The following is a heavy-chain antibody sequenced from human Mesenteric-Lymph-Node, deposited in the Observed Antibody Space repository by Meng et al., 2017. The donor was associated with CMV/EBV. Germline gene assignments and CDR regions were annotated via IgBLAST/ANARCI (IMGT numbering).Heavy chain of an antibody. D-gene: IGHD4-11*01. CDR1: GFTFSSYS. J-gene: IGHJ6*02. V-gene: IGHV3-21*01. CDR3: ARSWATVPSGMDV. CDR2: ISSSSSYI. Sequence: GESLKISCAASGFTFSSYSMNWVRQAPGKGLEWVSSISSSSSYIYYADSVKGRFTISRDNAKNSLYLQMNSLRAEDTAVYYCARSWATVPSGMDVWGQGTTVTVSS.